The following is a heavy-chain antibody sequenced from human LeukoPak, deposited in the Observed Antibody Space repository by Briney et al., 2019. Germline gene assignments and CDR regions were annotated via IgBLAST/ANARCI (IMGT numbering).Heavy chain of an antibody. V-gene: IGHV4-39*07. CDR2: ISYGGDT. CDR3: ARVGGGTWGGYYYYYMDV. Sequence: TSETLSLTCTVSGGSISSSSYFWGWVRQSPGRGLEWIGSISYGGDTYYNPSLKSRVTISLDTSKSQFSLRLISVTAADTAVYYCARVGGGTWGGYYYYYMDVWGKGTTVTVSS. D-gene: IGHD7-27*01. CDR1: GGSISSSSYF. J-gene: IGHJ6*03.